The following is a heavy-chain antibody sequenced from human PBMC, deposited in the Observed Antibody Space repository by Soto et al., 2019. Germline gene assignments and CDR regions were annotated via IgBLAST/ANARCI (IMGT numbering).Heavy chain of an antibody. D-gene: IGHD3-10*01. V-gene: IGHV1-69*19. J-gene: IGHJ4*02. Sequence: QVQLVQSGAEMKKPGSSVKVSCQSSGGTFNTYAMNWVRQAPGQGPEWMGDISPMFGAANYAPKFQGTVTITADESTGTSYMQLSSLTSEDTALYVCAREVQVHTPAFVYWGQGTLVTVSS. CDR2: ISPMFGAA. CDR3: AREVQVHTPAFVY. CDR1: GGTFNTYA.